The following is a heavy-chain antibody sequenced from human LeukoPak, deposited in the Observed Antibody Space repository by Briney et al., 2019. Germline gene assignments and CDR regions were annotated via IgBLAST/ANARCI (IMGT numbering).Heavy chain of an antibody. J-gene: IGHJ4*02. CDR2: IYPGDSDT. CDR3: AGTYCSGGSCYSAY. Sequence: GESLKSSCKGSGYTYTSSWIGWVRQMPGKGLEWMGIIYPGDSDTRYSPSFQGQVTFSVDKSISTAYLQWSSLKASDTAMYYCAGTYCSGGSCYSAYWGQGTLVTVSS. CDR1: GYTYTSSW. D-gene: IGHD2-15*01. V-gene: IGHV5-51*01.